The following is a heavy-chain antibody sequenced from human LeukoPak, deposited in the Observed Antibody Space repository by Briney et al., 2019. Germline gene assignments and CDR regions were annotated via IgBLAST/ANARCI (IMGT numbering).Heavy chain of an antibody. CDR1: GGSFSGYY. Sequence: SETLSLTCAVYGGSFSGYYWSWIRQPPGKGLEWIREINHSGSTNYNPSLKSRVTISVDTSKNQFSLKLSSVTAADTAVYYGATRRGWFDPWGQGTLVTVSS. J-gene: IGHJ5*02. V-gene: IGHV4-34*01. CDR2: INHSGST. CDR3: ATRRGWFDP. D-gene: IGHD1-26*01.